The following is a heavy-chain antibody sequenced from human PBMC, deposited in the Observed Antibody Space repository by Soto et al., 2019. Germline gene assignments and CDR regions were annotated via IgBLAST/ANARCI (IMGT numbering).Heavy chain of an antibody. CDR3: ARAAPRYCSGGSCYSGRGY. CDR1: GGSFSGYY. D-gene: IGHD2-15*01. V-gene: IGHV4-34*01. J-gene: IGHJ4*02. Sequence: SETLSLTCAVYGGSFSGYYWSWIRQPPGKGLEWIGEINHSGSTNYNPSLKSRVTISADTSKNQFSLKLSSVTAADTAVYYCARAAPRYCSGGSCYSGRGYWGQGTLVTVS. CDR2: INHSGST.